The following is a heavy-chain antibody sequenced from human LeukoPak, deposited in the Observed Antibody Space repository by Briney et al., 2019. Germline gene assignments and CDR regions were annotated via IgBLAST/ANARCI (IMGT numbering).Heavy chain of an antibody. J-gene: IGHJ4*02. Sequence: SETLSLTCAVYGGSFSGYYWSWIRQPPGKGLEWIGEINHSGSSNYNPSLKSRVTIPVDTSKNQFSLKLSSVTAADTAVYYCARVRSYDYVWGSYRYTTYFDYWGQGTLVTVSS. V-gene: IGHV4-34*01. CDR2: INHSGSS. CDR3: ARVRSYDYVWGSYRYTTYFDY. D-gene: IGHD3-16*02. CDR1: GGSFSGYY.